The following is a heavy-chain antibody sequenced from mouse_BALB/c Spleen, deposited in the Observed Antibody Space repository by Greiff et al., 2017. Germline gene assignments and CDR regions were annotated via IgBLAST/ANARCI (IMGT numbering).Heavy chain of an antibody. Sequence: QVQLQQSGPGLVAPSQSLSITCTVSGFSLTSYGVHWVRQPPGKGLEWLGVIWAGGSTNYNSALMSRLSISKDNSKSQVFLKMNSLQTDDTAMYYCARDLITTAAYWGQGTLVTVSA. CDR1: GFSLTSYG. D-gene: IGHD1-2*01. CDR2: IWAGGST. J-gene: IGHJ3*01. V-gene: IGHV2-9*02. CDR3: ARDLITTAAY.